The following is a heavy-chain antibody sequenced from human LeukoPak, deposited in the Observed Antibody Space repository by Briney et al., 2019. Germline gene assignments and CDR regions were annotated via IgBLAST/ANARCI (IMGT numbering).Heavy chain of an antibody. CDR2: ISYDGSNK. Sequence: GRSLRLSCAASGFTFSSYAMHWVRQAPGKGLEWVAVISYDGSNKYYADSVKGRFTISRDNTKNSLYLQMNSLRAEDTAVYYCAKAQGPYSSSWYYFDYWGQGTLVTVSS. CDR3: AKAQGPYSSSWYYFDY. CDR1: GFTFSSYA. J-gene: IGHJ4*02. D-gene: IGHD6-13*01. V-gene: IGHV3-30-3*01.